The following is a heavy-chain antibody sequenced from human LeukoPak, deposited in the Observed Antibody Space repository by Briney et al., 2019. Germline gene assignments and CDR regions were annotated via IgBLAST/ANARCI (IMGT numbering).Heavy chain of an antibody. CDR3: ARDDGVAATGTFAFDY. Sequence: SETLSLTCTVSGGSISSSNYYWGWIRQPPGKGLEWIGSVYYSGNTYYNPSLKSRVTISVDTSKNQFSLKLSSVTAADTAMYYCARDDGVAATGTFAFDYWGQGTLVTVSS. CDR1: GGSISSSNYY. D-gene: IGHD6-13*01. J-gene: IGHJ4*02. V-gene: IGHV4-39*07. CDR2: VYYSGNT.